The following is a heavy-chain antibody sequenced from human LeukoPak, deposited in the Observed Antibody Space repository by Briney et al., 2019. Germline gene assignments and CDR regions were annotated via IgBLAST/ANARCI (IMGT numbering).Heavy chain of an antibody. CDR2: MFHSGST. Sequence: SETLSLTCAVSGYSISSGYYWGWIRQPPGKGLEWIGSMFHSGSTYYNPSLKSRVSISLDTSKNQVSLNLTSVTAADTAVYYCATITISGNVWSFSDLRIDFWGQGTLVTVSS. D-gene: IGHD6-19*01. V-gene: IGHV4-38-2*01. CDR3: ATITISGNVWSFSDLRIDF. CDR1: GYSISSGYY. J-gene: IGHJ4*02.